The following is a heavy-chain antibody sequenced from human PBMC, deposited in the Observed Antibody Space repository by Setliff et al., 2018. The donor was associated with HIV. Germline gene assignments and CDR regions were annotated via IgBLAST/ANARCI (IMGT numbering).Heavy chain of an antibody. V-gene: IGHV3-7*01. CDR2: IKEDGSEK. CDR1: GFLFHTYW. CDR3: ARDAAAPAAIEGAFDI. Sequence: GGSLRLSCAASGFLFHTYWMSWVRQAPGKGLEWVANIKEDGSEKYYVDSVKGRFTISRDNAKKSLYLQMNSLRAEDTAVYYCARDAAAPAAIEGAFDIWGQGTMVTVSS. J-gene: IGHJ3*02. D-gene: IGHD2-2*02.